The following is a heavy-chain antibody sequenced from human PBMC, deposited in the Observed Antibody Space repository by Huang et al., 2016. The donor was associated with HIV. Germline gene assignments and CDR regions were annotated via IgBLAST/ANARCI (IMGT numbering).Heavy chain of an antibody. Sequence: QVQLVQFGAEVKKPGASVKVSCKVSGKSVIEVAMHWVRQAPGKGLEWRGGCDAIEGGTVYPQKFQGRVSMTEDTSTDTAYMELSGLRSDDTAVYYCVTSRKTISGGRVGWFDPWGQGTLVTVSS. CDR2: CDAIEGGT. D-gene: IGHD3-3*01. CDR3: VTSRKTISGGRVGWFDP. V-gene: IGHV1-24*01. CDR1: GKSVIEVA. J-gene: IGHJ5*02.